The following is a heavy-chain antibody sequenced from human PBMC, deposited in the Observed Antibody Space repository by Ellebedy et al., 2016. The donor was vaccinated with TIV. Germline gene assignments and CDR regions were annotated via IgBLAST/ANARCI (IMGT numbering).Heavy chain of an antibody. CDR1: GYTFSNYG. CDR3: AREGGAYCGGDCYST. Sequence: AASVKVSCKASGYTFSNYGISWLRQAPGQGLEWMGWINPNSGGTNYAQNFQGWVTMTRDTSISTAYMELSRLRSDDTAVYYCAREGGAYCGGDCYSTWGQGTLVTVSS. J-gene: IGHJ5*02. CDR2: INPNSGGT. D-gene: IGHD2-21*02. V-gene: IGHV1-2*04.